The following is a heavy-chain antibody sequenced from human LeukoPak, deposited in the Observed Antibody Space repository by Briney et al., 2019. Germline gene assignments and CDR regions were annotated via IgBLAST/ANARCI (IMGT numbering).Heavy chain of an antibody. CDR2: ISSNGGSP. CDR3: AKARGYSVYEQSDY. V-gene: IGHV3-23*01. Sequence: ETLSLTCTVSGGSISSSSYYWGWVRQAPGKGLEWVSTISSNGGSPYYADSVKGRFTISRDNSKNTLYLQMNSLGGEDTAVYYCAKARGYSVYEQSDYWGQGTQVTVSS. D-gene: IGHD5/OR15-5a*01. J-gene: IGHJ4*02. CDR1: GGSISSSSYY.